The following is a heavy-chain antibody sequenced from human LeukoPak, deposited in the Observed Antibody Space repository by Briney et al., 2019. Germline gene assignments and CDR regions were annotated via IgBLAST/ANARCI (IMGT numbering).Heavy chain of an antibody. V-gene: IGHV3-30*03. CDR2: ISNDGSNR. Sequence: PGGSLRLSCAASGFTFSSYGMYWVRQAPGKGLEYVTVISNDGSNRFYSDSVKDRFTISRDNSKNTLYLQMNSLTAEDTAVYYCARDLGRRLAVAGTVYYYYGMDVWGQGTTVTVSS. CDR1: GFTFSSYG. J-gene: IGHJ6*02. D-gene: IGHD6-19*01. CDR3: ARDLGRRLAVAGTVYYYYGMDV.